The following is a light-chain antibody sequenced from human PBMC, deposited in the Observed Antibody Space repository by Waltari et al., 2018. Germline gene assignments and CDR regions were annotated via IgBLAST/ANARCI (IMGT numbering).Light chain of an antibody. Sequence: EIVMTQSPAALSVSPGERATVSCRASQSISNDLAWYQHKPCQPPRLLISGASTRATGVPARFSGSGSGTEFTLTISSLQSEDSAIYFCQQYNTWPPSTFGQGTKLEIK. V-gene: IGKV3-15*01. CDR3: QQYNTWPPST. J-gene: IGKJ2*02. CDR2: GAS. CDR1: QSISND.